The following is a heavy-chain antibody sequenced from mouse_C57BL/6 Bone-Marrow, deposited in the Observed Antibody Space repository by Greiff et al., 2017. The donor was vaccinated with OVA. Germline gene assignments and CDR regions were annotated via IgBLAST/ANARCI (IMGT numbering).Heavy chain of an antibody. CDR1: AFPPNYYS. J-gene: IGHJ2*01. CDR2: IDPENGDT. V-gene: IGHV14-4*01. CDR3: TSYGNFDY. Sequence: EVQLQQSGAELVRPGASVKLSRTAAAFPPNYYSMHWVKPRPDQGLEWIGWIDPENGDTEYASKFPGKAPITADTSSNTAYRKLSSLTSEDTAVYYGTSYGNFDYWGQGTTLTVSS. D-gene: IGHD2-1*01.